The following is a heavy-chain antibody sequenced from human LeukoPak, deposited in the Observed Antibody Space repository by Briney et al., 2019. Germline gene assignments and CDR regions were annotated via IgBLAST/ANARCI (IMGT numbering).Heavy chain of an antibody. V-gene: IGHV4-34*01. D-gene: IGHD3-9*01. J-gene: IGHJ6*03. CDR1: GGSFSGYY. CDR2: INHSGST. CDR3: ARGTNRPRYYYYYYYYMDV. Sequence: PSETLSLTCAVYGGSFSGYYWSWIRQPPGKGLEWIGEINHSGSTNYNPSLKSRVTISVDTSKNQFSLKLSSVTAADTAVYYCARGTNRPRYYYYYYYYMDVWGKGTTVTVSS.